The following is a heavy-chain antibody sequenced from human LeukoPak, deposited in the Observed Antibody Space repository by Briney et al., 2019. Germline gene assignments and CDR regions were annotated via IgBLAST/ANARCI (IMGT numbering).Heavy chain of an antibody. CDR1: GFTFSSYT. CDR3: ARDRGAYCGGDCYLGFDY. Sequence: GGSLRLSCAASGFTFSSYTMNWVRQAPGKGLEWVSSIAGSSGHISYADSVKGRFTISRDNAKKSLYLQMTSLTAEDTAVYYCARDRGAYCGGDCYLGFDYWGRGTLVTVSS. CDR2: IAGSSGHI. V-gene: IGHV3-21*01. J-gene: IGHJ4*01. D-gene: IGHD2-21*02.